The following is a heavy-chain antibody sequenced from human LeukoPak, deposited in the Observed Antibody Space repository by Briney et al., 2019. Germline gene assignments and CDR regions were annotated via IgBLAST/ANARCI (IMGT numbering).Heavy chain of an antibody. CDR1: GGSISSYY. D-gene: IGHD5-18*01. J-gene: IGHJ4*02. CDR2: IFYSGST. V-gene: IGHV4-59*08. Sequence: PSETLSLTCTVSGGSISSYYWSWIRQPPGKGLEWIGYIFYSGSTNCNPSLKSRVTISVHTSKNQFSLKLSSVTAADTAVYYCARHVDTATDYFDYWGQGTLVTVSS. CDR3: ARHVDTATDYFDY.